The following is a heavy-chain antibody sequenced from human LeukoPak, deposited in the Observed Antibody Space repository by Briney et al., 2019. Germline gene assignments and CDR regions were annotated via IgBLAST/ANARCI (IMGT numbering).Heavy chain of an antibody. V-gene: IGHV1-2*02. CDR1: GYTFTGYY. J-gene: IGHJ5*02. CDR2: INPNSGST. Sequence: ASVKVSCKASGYTFTGYYMHWVRQAPGQGLEWMGWINPNSGSTNYAQKFQGRVTMTRDTSISTAYMELSRLRSDDTAVYYCAREGVVVVAANWFDPWGQGTLVTVSS. D-gene: IGHD2-15*01. CDR3: AREGVVVVAANWFDP.